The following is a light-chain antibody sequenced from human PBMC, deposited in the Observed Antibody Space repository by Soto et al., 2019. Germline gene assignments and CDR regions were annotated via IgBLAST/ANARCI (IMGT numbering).Light chain of an antibody. V-gene: IGKV2-28*01. J-gene: IGKJ1*01. CDR1: QSLLHSNGYNY. CDR3: MQALQTPWT. CDR2: LGS. Sequence: DIVMTQSPLSLPVTPGEPASISCRSSQSLLHSNGYNYLDWYLQKPGQSPQLLINLGSNRASGVTDRFTGSGSGTDFTLKISRVEAEDVGVYYCMQALQTPWTCGQGTNVEIK.